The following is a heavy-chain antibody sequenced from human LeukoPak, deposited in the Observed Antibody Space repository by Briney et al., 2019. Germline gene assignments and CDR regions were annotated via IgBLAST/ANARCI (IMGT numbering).Heavy chain of an antibody. CDR1: GGSFSGYY. V-gene: IGHV4-34*01. J-gene: IGHJ4*02. CDR3: ARRKSITMIVVVLSDYFDY. CDR2: INHSGST. Sequence: PSETLSLTCAVYGGSFSGYYWSWIRQPPGKGLEWIGEINHSGSTNYNPSLKSRVTISVDTSKNQFSLKLSSVTAADTAVYYCARRKSITMIVVVLSDYFDYWGQGTLVTVSS. D-gene: IGHD3-22*01.